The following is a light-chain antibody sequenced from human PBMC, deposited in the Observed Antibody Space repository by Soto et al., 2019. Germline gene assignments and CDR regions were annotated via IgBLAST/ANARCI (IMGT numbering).Light chain of an antibody. Sequence: EIQMTQSPSSLSASLGDRVTITCQASQDINDYSNWYQQKPGKAPRLLIYGASFSEVGVPSRFSGSGSGTHFTLTISSLQPEDVATYYCQQYDSLPYTFGQGTRLEIK. CDR3: QQYDSLPYT. V-gene: IGKV1-33*01. CDR2: GAS. CDR1: QDINDY. J-gene: IGKJ5*01.